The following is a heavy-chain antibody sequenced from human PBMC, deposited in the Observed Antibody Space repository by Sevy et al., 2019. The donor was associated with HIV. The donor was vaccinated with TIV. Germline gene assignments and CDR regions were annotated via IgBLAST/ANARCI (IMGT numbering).Heavy chain of an antibody. D-gene: IGHD7-27*01. J-gene: IGHJ4*02. CDR2: INTSGST. CDR1: GDSFSSYF. V-gene: IGHV4-4*07. Sequence: SETLSLSCTVSGDSFSSYFWAWIRQPAGKGLEWIARINTSGSTNYNPSLKSRVTMSVDTSKSQFSLKVTYLTAADTAIYFCARSNWVTATNGFSNSYYFDYWGQGSLVTVSS. CDR3: ARSNWVTATNGFSNSYYFDY.